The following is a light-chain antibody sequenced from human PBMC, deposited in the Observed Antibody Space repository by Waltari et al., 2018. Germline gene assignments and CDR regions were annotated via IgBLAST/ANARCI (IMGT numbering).Light chain of an antibody. CDR3: QHYVRLPAT. V-gene: IGKV3-20*01. Sequence: EIVLTQSPGTLSLSPGERATLSCRASQSVSRTLAWYQQKPGQAPKLLIYGASIRATGIPDRFTGSGSETDFSLTISSLEPEDFAVYYCQHYVRLPATFGRGTKVEIK. J-gene: IGKJ1*01. CDR2: GAS. CDR1: QSVSRT.